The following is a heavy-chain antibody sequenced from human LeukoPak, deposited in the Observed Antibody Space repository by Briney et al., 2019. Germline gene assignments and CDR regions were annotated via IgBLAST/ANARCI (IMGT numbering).Heavy chain of an antibody. V-gene: IGHV4-59*01. Sequence: SETLSLTCSVSGGYISNYYWTWIRQPPGKGLEWIGNVYYSGTTYYNPSLKSRVTMSVDTSKNQFSLKLTSVTAADTAVYYCARGAMVTATLMFDSWGQGTLVTVSS. CDR1: GGYISNYY. CDR2: VYYSGTT. D-gene: IGHD2-21*02. J-gene: IGHJ4*02. CDR3: ARGAMVTATLMFDS.